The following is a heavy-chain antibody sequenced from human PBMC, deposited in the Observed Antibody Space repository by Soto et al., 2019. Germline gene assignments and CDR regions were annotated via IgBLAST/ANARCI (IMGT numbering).Heavy chain of an antibody. D-gene: IGHD1-26*01. J-gene: IGHJ4*02. CDR2: IYHSGST. CDR3: ARAGVVGATALDY. CDR1: GGSISSGGYS. Sequence: SETLSLTCTVSGGSISSGGYSWSWIRQPPGKGLEWIGYIYHSGSTYYNPSLKSRVTISVDRSKNQFSLKLSSVTASDTVLFYCARAGVVGATALDYWVQGSLVTVSS. V-gene: IGHV4-30-2*01.